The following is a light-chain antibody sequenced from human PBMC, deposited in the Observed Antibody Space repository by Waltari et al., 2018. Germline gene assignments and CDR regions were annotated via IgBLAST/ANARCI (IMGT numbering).Light chain of an antibody. Sequence: EIMLTQSPGTLSLSPGERATLSCRASQSISRYLAWYQHKPGQAPRLLIYDASSRATGIPDRFSGSGSETDFNLTISRLGPEDFAVYYCQKYGSLPATFGQGTKVEIK. V-gene: IGKV3-20*01. CDR3: QKYGSLPAT. CDR1: QSISRY. J-gene: IGKJ1*01. CDR2: DAS.